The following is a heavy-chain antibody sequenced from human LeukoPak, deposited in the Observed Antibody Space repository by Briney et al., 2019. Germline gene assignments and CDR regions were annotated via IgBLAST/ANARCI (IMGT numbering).Heavy chain of an antibody. Sequence: GGSLRLSCTASGFTFGDYAMSWVRQAPGKGLEWVGFIRSKAYGGTTEYAASVKGRFTISRDDSKSIAYLQMNSLKTEDTAVYYCAKDDYSNNYYMDVWGKGTTVTVSS. J-gene: IGHJ6*03. CDR2: IRSKAYGGTT. V-gene: IGHV3-49*04. CDR3: AKDDYSNNYYMDV. CDR1: GFTFGDYA. D-gene: IGHD4-11*01.